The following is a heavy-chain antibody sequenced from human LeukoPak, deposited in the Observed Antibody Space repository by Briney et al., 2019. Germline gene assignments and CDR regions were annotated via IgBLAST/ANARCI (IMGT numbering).Heavy chain of an antibody. V-gene: IGHV3-21*01. D-gene: IGHD2-21*02. CDR1: GFTFSSYS. J-gene: IGHJ4*02. CDR2: ISSSGNSI. CDR3: ARAAYCGGDCSSEGEHFDY. Sequence: PGGSLRLSCAASGFTFSSYSMNWVRQAPGKGPEWVSSISSSGNSIYYADSVKGRFTISRDNAKNSLYLQMNSLRAEDTAVYYCARAAYCGGDCSSEGEHFDYWGQGTLVTVSS.